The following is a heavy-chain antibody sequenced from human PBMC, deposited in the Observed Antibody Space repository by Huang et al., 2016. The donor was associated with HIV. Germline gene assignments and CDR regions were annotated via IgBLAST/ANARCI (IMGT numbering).Heavy chain of an antibody. Sequence: QVQLLQSGAEVKKPGSSVKVSCKASGGPFRSYSIARVRQAPGQGLEWMASLMPVFDSPNDAQKLQGRVRGTADESTSTVYMELRDLRPDDTAVYFCARGSLEYSVSSSLDYWGQGTHVTVSS. CDR3: ARGSLEYSVSSSLDY. D-gene: IGHD4-4*01. CDR1: GGPFRSYS. J-gene: IGHJ4*02. V-gene: IGHV1-69*13. CDR2: LMPVFDSP.